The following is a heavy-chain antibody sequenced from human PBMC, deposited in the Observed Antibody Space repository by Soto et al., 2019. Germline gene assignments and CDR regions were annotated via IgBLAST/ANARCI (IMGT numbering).Heavy chain of an antibody. CDR3: ANNMVRGRWYLAY. D-gene: IGHD3-10*01. Sequence: QVQLVESGGGVVQPGKSLRLSCSASRFSFSSYGMHWVRQAPGKGLQWVAAIASDGSETYYTDSVKGRFTISRDNSKNTLYLEMNSLRPEDTAVYYCANNMVRGRWYLAYWGQGTLVTVSS. V-gene: IGHV3-30*18. J-gene: IGHJ4*02. CDR2: IASDGSET. CDR1: RFSFSSYG.